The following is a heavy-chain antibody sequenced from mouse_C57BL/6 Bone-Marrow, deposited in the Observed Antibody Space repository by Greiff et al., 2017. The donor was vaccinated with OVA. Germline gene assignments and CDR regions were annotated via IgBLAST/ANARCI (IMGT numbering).Heavy chain of an antibody. Sequence: VQLQQSGAELVRPGTSVKMSCKASGYTFTNYWIGWAKQRPGHGLEWIGDIYPGGGYTNYNEKFKGKATLTADKSSSTAYMQFSRLTSEDSASYYCARGEGTGWYFDVWGTGTTVTVSS. CDR3: ARGEGTGWYFDV. V-gene: IGHV1-63*01. CDR2: IYPGGGYT. J-gene: IGHJ1*03. D-gene: IGHD3-3*01. CDR1: GYTFTNYW.